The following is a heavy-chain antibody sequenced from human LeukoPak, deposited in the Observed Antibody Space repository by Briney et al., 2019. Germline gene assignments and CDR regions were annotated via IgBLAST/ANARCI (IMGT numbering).Heavy chain of an antibody. J-gene: IGHJ4*02. CDR3: ARALGSPLDF. CDR1: GFTFSRSL. D-gene: IGHD1-26*01. Sequence: PGGSLRLSCAASGFTFSRSLMHWVRQSPGKSLVWVSRLNDDGSTTTYADSVKGRFTISRDNAKNTLYLQMNSLRAEDTAVYYCARALGSPLDFWGQGTLVTVSS. CDR2: LNDDGSTT. V-gene: IGHV3-74*01.